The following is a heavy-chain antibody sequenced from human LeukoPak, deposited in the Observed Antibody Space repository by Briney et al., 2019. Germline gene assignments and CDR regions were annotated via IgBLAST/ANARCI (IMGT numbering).Heavy chain of an antibody. CDR3: ARDLNPLTSSSSWYVPHMDV. Sequence: SVKVSCKASGGTFSSYAISWVRQAPGQGLEWMGGIIPIFGTANYAQKFQGRVTITTDESTGTAYMELSSLRSEDTAVYYCARDLNPLTSSSSWYVPHMDVWGEGTTVTVSS. D-gene: IGHD6-13*01. V-gene: IGHV1-69*05. CDR2: IIPIFGTA. J-gene: IGHJ6*03. CDR1: GGTFSSYA.